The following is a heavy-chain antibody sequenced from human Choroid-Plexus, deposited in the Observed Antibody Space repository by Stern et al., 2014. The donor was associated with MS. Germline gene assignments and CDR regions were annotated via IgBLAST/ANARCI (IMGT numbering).Heavy chain of an antibody. D-gene: IGHD2/OR15-2a*01. CDR3: AKDRQYLTYFFDH. Sequence: VQLVESGGGVVQPGRPLRLSCVASGFTFGSCAMHWVRQAQGKGLEWVAGVSYGGSNKYYADSVKGRFTSSRVNSQNTLYMQMSSLRPEDTAVYYCAKDRQYLTYFFDHWGQGSLVTVSS. V-gene: IGHV3-30*18. J-gene: IGHJ5*02. CDR2: VSYGGSNK. CDR1: GFTFGSCA.